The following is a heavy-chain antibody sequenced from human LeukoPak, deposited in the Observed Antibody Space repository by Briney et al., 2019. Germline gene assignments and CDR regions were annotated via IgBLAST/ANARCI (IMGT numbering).Heavy chain of an antibody. CDR2: IYHSGST. D-gene: IGHD3-16*02. V-gene: IGHV4-4*02. CDR1: GGSISSSNW. CDR3: ARHYVWGSYRYRSDFDY. Sequence: PSETLSLTCAVSGGSISSSNWWSWVRQPPGKGLEWIGEIYHSGSTNYNPSLKSRVTISVDKSKNQFSLKLSSVTAADTAVYYCARHYVWGSYRYRSDFDYWGQGTLVTVSS. J-gene: IGHJ4*02.